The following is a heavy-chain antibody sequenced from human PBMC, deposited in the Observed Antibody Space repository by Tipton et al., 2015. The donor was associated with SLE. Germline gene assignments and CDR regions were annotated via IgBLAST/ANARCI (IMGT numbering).Heavy chain of an antibody. CDR1: GGSISRYY. J-gene: IGHJ6*02. CDR3: ARVFWSGYYRGYYYGMDV. V-gene: IGHV4-59*01. D-gene: IGHD3-3*01. CDR2: IYYSGST. Sequence: TLSLTCTVSGGSISRYYWSWIRQPPGKGLEWIGYIYYSGSTNYNPSLKSRVTISVDTSKNQFSLKLSSVTAADTAVYYCARVFWSGYYRGYYYGMDVWGQGTTVTVSS.